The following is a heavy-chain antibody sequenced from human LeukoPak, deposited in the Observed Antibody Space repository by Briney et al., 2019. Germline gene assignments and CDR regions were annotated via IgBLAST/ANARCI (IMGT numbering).Heavy chain of an antibody. CDR3: ARVHHYYDSSGYYYWSGYYFDY. J-gene: IGHJ4*02. CDR1: GGSISSGSYY. Sequence: SETLSLTCTVSGGSISSGSYYWSWIRQPAGKGLEWIGRIYTSGSTNYNPSLKSRVTISVDTSKNQFSLKLSSVTAADTAVYYCARVHHYYDSSGYYYWSGYYFDYWGQGTLVTVSS. V-gene: IGHV4-61*02. D-gene: IGHD3-22*01. CDR2: IYTSGST.